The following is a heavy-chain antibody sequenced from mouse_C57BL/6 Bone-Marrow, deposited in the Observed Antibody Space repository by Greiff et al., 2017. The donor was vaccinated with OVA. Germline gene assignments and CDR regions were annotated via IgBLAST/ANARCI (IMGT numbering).Heavy chain of an antibody. D-gene: IGHD1-1*01. CDR2: IYPGGGYT. CDR1: GYTFTNYW. J-gene: IGHJ4*01. CDR3: AREDYGSSPSYAMDY. Sequence: VQLQQSGAELVRPGTSVKMSCKASGYTFTNYWIGWAKKRPGHGLEWIGDIYPGGGYTNYNEKFKGKATLTADKSSSTAYMQFSSLTSEDSAIYYCAREDYGSSPSYAMDYWGQGTSVTVSS. V-gene: IGHV1-63*01.